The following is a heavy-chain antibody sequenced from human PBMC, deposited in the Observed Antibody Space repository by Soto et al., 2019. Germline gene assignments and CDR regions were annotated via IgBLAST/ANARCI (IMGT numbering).Heavy chain of an antibody. CDR2: IYKGGSI. J-gene: IGHJ5*02. D-gene: IGHD3-22*01. Sequence: SETLSLTCRVSGGSISNDYWTWIRQPPGKGLEWIGYIYKGGSINYNPSLKSRVTISVDTSNNQFSLKLSSVTAADTAVYFCARAYYGRSGYAVDPRAQRTPVNGSS. CDR3: ARAYYGRSGYAVDP. CDR1: GGSISNDY. V-gene: IGHV4-4*09.